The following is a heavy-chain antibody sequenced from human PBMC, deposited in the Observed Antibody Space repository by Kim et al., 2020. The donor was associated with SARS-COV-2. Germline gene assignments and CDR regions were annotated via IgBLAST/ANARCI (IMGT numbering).Heavy chain of an antibody. D-gene: IGHD6-13*01. V-gene: IGHV3-21*01. J-gene: IGHJ6*02. CDR3: SRARGIAAAANYYGMDV. CDR1: GFTFSSYS. CDR2: ISSSSSNI. Sequence: GGSLRLSCAASGFTFSSYSMNWVRQAPGKGLEWVSSISSSSSNIYYADSVKGRFTISRDNAKNSLYLQMNSLRAEDTAVYYCSRARGIAAAANYYGMDVWGQGTTVTVS.